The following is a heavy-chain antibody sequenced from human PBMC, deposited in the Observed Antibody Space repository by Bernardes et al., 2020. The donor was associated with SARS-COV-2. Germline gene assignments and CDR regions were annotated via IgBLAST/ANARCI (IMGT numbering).Heavy chain of an antibody. CDR1: GFTFSDHY. V-gene: IGHV3-72*01. J-gene: IGHJ4*02. D-gene: IGHD1-26*01. Sequence: GGSLRLLCASSGFTFSDHYMDWVRRGPGKGLEWVGRSRNRVNSYTTEYAASVKGRFTISRDDSKKSVYLQMNSLKTEDTAVYYCASWVHSGSYSFDYWGQGSLVTVSS. CDR3: ASWVHSGSYSFDY. CDR2: SRNRVNSYTT.